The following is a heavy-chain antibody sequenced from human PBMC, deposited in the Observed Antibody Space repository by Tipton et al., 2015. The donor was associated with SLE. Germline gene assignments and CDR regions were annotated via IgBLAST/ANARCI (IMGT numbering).Heavy chain of an antibody. J-gene: IGHJ4*02. CDR2: IKQDGSEK. V-gene: IGHV3-7*03. CDR3: AKAAPGYDILTGPDY. CDR1: GFTFSSYW. Sequence: SLRLSCAASGFTFSSYWMSWVRQAPGKGLEWVANIKQDGSEKYYVDSVKGRFTISRDNAKNSLYLQMNSLRAEDTALYYCAKAAPGYDILTGPDYWGQGTLVTVSS. D-gene: IGHD3-9*01.